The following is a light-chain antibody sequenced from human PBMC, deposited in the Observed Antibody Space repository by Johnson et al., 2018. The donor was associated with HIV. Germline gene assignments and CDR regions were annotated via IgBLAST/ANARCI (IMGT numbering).Light chain of an antibody. CDR3: GTWDSSLSAV. Sequence: QSVLTQPPSVSAAPGQKVTISCSGSSSNIGNNYVSWYQQLPGTATKLLIYENNKRPSGIPDRFSGSKSGTSATLGITGLQTGDEADYYCGTWDSSLSAVFGTGTKVTVL. V-gene: IGLV1-51*02. J-gene: IGLJ1*01. CDR1: SSNIGNNY. CDR2: ENN.